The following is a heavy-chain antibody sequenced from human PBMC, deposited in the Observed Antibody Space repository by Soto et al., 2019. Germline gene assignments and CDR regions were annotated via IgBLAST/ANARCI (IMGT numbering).Heavy chain of an antibody. CDR1: GFTFSTYW. Sequence: GGSLRLSCAASGFTFSTYWMHWVRQAPGKGLGWVSRSKSDGSSTSYADSVKGRFTSSRYNSKNTLDLQMNSLRVEATAVYYCARCDSFDPWGQGTLVTVYS. V-gene: IGHV3-74*01. J-gene: IGHJ5*02. CDR2: SKSDGSST. CDR3: ARCDSFDP. D-gene: IGHD2-21*01.